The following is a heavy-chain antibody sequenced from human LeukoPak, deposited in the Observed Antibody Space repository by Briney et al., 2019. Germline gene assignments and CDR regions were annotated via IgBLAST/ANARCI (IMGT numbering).Heavy chain of an antibody. V-gene: IGHV3-23*01. Sequence: PGGSLRLSCAASGFAFSNFAMSWVRQAPGKGLEWVSAISGSGGSTYYADSVKGRFSISRDNSKNTLYVQMNILRAEDTAVYSCAQSQAAAGTTGGAAPNYWGQGTLVTVPS. J-gene: IGHJ4*02. CDR1: GFAFSNFA. CDR2: ISGSGGST. D-gene: IGHD6-13*01. CDR3: AQSQAAAGTTGGAAPNY.